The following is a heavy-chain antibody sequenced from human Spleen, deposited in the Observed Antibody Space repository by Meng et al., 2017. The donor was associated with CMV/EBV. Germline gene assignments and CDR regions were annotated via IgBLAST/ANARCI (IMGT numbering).Heavy chain of an antibody. J-gene: IGHJ4*02. Sequence: SETLSLTCTVSGGSISSSNYYWGWIRQPPGKGLEWIGSISDSGSSYYNPPLKSRVTVSGDTSQNQFSLKLRSVTAADTAVYYCARLVSGRYYLPPLASGSFYWGQGTLVTVSS. CDR2: ISDSGSS. CDR1: GGSISSSNYY. CDR3: ARLVSGRYYLPPLASGSFY. V-gene: IGHV4-39*07. D-gene: IGHD1-26*01.